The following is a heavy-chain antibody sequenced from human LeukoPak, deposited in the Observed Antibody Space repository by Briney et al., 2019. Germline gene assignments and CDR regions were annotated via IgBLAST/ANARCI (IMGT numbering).Heavy chain of an antibody. V-gene: IGHV3-23*01. Sequence: GGSLRLSCVASGFTFSSFAMSWVRQTPGKGLECVSTISHDGGSTYFADSVKGRFTISRDNSKSTLYLQMNSLRAEDTALYFCAKDFSSGLFDYWGQGTLVAVSS. D-gene: IGHD6-19*01. CDR3: AKDFSSGLFDY. J-gene: IGHJ4*02. CDR2: ISHDGGST. CDR1: GFTFSSFA.